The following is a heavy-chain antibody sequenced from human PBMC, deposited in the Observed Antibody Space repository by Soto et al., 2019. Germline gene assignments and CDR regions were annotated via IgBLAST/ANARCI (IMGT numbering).Heavy chain of an antibody. CDR2: IIPIFGTA. V-gene: IGHV1-69*12. CDR3: ASDGKGGSGWGTDDY. D-gene: IGHD6-19*01. CDR1: GGTFSSYA. Sequence: QVQLVQSGAEVKQPGSSVKVSGTASGGTFSSYAFRWVRQAPGQGLQWMGGIIPIFGTANYAQKFQGRVTIPADESTSTAYMELSSLRSEDTAVYYCASDGKGGSGWGTDDYWGQGTLVTVSS. J-gene: IGHJ4*02.